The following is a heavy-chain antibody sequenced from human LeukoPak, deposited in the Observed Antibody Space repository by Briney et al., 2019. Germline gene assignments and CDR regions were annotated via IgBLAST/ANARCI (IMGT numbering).Heavy chain of an antibody. J-gene: IGHJ4*02. CDR1: GFTFSSYG. D-gene: IGHD2-2*01. V-gene: IGHV3-30*03. CDR2: ISYDGSNK. Sequence: GGSLRLSCAASGFTFSSYGMHWVRQAPGKGLEWVAVISYDGSNKYYADSVKGRFTISRDNSKNTLYLQMNSLRAEDTAVYYCASQLPNGGVFDYWGQGTLVTVSS. CDR3: ASQLPNGGVFDY.